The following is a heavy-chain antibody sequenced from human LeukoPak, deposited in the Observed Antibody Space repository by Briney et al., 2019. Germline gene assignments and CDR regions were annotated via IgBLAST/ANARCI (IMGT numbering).Heavy chain of an antibody. CDR1: GGSISSSSYY. Sequence: SETLSLTCIVSGGSISSSSYYWGWIRQPPGKGLEWVGSIYYSGSTYYNPSLKSRVTISVDTSKNQFSLKLSSVTAADTAVYYCARATGSYSYMDVWGKGTTVTVS. CDR3: ARATGSYSYMDV. CDR2: IYYSGST. V-gene: IGHV4-39*07. J-gene: IGHJ6*03. D-gene: IGHD1-26*01.